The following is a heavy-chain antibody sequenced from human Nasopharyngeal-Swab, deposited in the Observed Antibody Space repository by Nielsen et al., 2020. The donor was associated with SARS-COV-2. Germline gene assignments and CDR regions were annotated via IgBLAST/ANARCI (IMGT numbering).Heavy chain of an antibody. Sequence: WIRQPPGKGLEWVSSISSSSSYIYYADSVKARFTISRDNAKNSLYLQMNSLRAEDTAVYYCARAGITMVRAFDYWGQGTLVTVSS. V-gene: IGHV3-21*01. J-gene: IGHJ4*02. CDR2: ISSSSSYI. CDR3: ARAGITMVRAFDY. D-gene: IGHD3-10*01.